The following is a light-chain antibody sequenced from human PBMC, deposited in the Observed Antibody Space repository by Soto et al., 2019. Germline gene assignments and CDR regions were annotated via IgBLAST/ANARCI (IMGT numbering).Light chain of an antibody. Sequence: QSALTQPPSASGSPGQSVTISCTGTSSDVGTYDYVSWYQQHPGKAPKLMIYEVTKRPSGVPDRFSGSKSGNTASLTVSGLQSEDEAEYFCSSYAGSYTWIFGSGTKLTVL. CDR2: EVT. CDR3: SSYAGSYTWI. J-gene: IGLJ1*01. CDR1: SSDVGTYDY. V-gene: IGLV2-8*01.